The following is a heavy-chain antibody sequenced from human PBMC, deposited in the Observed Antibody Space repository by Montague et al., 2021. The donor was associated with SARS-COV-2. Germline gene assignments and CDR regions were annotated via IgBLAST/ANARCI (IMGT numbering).Heavy chain of an antibody. V-gene: IGHV4-34*01. CDR3: ATVQKVSLVRRFRRGWFDP. CDR1: GGSFSGYY. CDR2: MNNSGST. J-gene: IGHJ5*02. Sequence: SETLSLTCAVYGGSFSGYYWGWICQPPGQGMEWIGEMNNSGSTNYNQSLKSRVTISVDTSKTLIHMRLNSVTAAATAVYYCATVQKVSLVRRFRRGWFDPWGQGTLVTVSS. D-gene: IGHD4-23*01.